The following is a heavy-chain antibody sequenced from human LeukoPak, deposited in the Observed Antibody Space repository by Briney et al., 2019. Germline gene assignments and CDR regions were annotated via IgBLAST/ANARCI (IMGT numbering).Heavy chain of an antibody. CDR2: IWYDGSNK. CDR3: ARDRGCSSTSCYRNWYFDL. Sequence: GGSLRLSCAASGFTFSSYGMHWVRQAPGKGLEWVAVIWYDGSNKYYADSVKGRFTISRDNAKNSLYLQMNSLRAEDTAVYYCARDRGCSSTSCYRNWYFDLWGRGTLVTVSS. J-gene: IGHJ2*01. CDR1: GFTFSSYG. D-gene: IGHD2-2*01. V-gene: IGHV3-33*01.